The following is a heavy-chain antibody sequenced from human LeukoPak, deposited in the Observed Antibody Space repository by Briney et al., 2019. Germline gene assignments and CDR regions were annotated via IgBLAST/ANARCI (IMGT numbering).Heavy chain of an antibody. CDR3: ARARVGATYFDY. V-gene: IGHV1-8*01. CDR1: GYTFTSYD. D-gene: IGHD1-26*01. Sequence: ASVKVSCKASGYTFTSYDINWVRQATGQGLEWMGWMNPNSGNTGYAQKFQGRVTMTRDTSISTAYMELRSLRSDDTAVYYCARARVGATYFDYWGQGTLVTVSS. J-gene: IGHJ4*02. CDR2: MNPNSGNT.